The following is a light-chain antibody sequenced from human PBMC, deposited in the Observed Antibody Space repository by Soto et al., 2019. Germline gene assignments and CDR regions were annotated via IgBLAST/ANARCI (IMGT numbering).Light chain of an antibody. J-gene: IGKJ5*01. CDR1: QGVTTN. Sequence: EIRMTQSPGTLSVSPGERATLSCRAAQGVTTNFAWYQQNSGQSPRLLIYDVSNRATGVPARFSGSGSETDFTLTISGLRSEDSAVYFCQQYNNWPFSFGQGTRLEIK. CDR3: QQYNNWPFS. CDR2: DVS. V-gene: IGKV3-15*01.